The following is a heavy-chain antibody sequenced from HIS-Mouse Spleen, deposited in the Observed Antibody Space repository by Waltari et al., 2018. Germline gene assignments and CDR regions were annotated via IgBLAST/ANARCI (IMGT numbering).Heavy chain of an antibody. J-gene: IGHJ4*02. D-gene: IGHD6-19*01. CDR1: GFSLSTSGMC. CDR2: IDWDEDK. Sequence: QVTLRESGPALVKPTQTLTLTCTFSGFSLSTSGMCVSWIRQPPGKALEWLARIDWDEDKYYSTSLKTRLTISRENAKNQVVLTMTNMDPLDTATYYVARIAEGYTSGWYAFDYWGQGTLVTVSS. V-gene: IGHV2-70*15. CDR3: ARIAEGYTSGWYAFDY.